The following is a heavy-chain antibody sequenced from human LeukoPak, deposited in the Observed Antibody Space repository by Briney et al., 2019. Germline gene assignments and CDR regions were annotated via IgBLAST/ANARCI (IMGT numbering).Heavy chain of an antibody. V-gene: IGHV3-7*01. CDR2: IKHDGSEK. J-gene: IGHJ4*02. CDR3: ARDSGHTGYDLLDY. D-gene: IGHD5-12*01. Sequence: PGGSLRLSCVDSRFTFSSYWMNWVRQAPGKGLEWVANIKHDGSEKYYVDSVKGRFTISRDNAKNSLYLQMNSLRAEDTAVYFCARDSGHTGYDLLDYWGQGTLVPVSS. CDR1: RFTFSSYW.